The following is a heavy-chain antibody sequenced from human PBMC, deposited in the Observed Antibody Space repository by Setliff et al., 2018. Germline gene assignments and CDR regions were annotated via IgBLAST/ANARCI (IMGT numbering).Heavy chain of an antibody. CDR3: ARASVEGSSGWELLQAFDI. J-gene: IGHJ3*02. CDR1: GGSISSYY. CDR2: IYYSGST. D-gene: IGHD1-26*01. Sequence: TSETLSLTCTVSGGSISSYYWGWIRQPPGKGLEWIGSIYYSGSTYYNPSLKSRVTISVDTSKNQFSLKLSSVTAADTAVYYCARASVEGSSGWELLQAFDIWGQGTMVTVSS. V-gene: IGHV4-39*07.